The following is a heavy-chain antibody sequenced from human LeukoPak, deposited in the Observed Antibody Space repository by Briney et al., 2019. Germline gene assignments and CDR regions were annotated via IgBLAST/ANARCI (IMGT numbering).Heavy chain of an antibody. CDR1: GFIFSSYA. D-gene: IGHD6-6*01. Sequence: PGGSLRLSCAASGFIFSSYAMSWVRQAPGKGLEWVSVIYSGGSTYYADSVKGRFTVSRDNSKNTLYLQMNSLRAEDTAVYYCARRPYYYYYYMDVWGKGTTVTVSS. CDR3: ARRPYYYYYYMDV. V-gene: IGHV3-53*01. J-gene: IGHJ6*03. CDR2: IYSGGST.